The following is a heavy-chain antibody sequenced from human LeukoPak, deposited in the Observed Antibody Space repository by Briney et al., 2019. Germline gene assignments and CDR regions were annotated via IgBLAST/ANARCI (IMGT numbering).Heavy chain of an antibody. CDR3: ARDPGVLIAAGLYYFDY. CDR1: GFTFSSYA. Sequence: PGGSLRLSCAASGFTFSSYAMHWVRQAPGQGLEWVAVISYDGSNKYYADSVKGRFTISRDNSKNTLYLQMNSLRAEDTAVYYCARDPGVLIAAGLYYFDYWGQGTLVTVSS. D-gene: IGHD6-13*01. CDR2: ISYDGSNK. J-gene: IGHJ4*02. V-gene: IGHV3-30*04.